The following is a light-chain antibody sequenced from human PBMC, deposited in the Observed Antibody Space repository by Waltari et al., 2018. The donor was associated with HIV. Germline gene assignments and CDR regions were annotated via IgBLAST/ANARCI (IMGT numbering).Light chain of an antibody. CDR1: NSNIGSNF. CDR2: RNN. J-gene: IGLJ1*01. Sequence: QSGLTQPPSASGTPGQRLSISCAGNNSNIGSNFVFWYRQIPGAAPTRLVYRNNQRPSGVGDRFSGSRSGASASLVISGLRVEDEADYYCASWDDGLRGHVFGSGTTVSV. V-gene: IGLV1-47*01. CDR3: ASWDDGLRGHV.